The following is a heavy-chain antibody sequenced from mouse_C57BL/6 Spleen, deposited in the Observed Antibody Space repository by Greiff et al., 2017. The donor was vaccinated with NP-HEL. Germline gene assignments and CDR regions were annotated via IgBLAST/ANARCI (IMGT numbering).Heavy chain of an antibody. Sequence: QVQLKQSGAELARPGASVKMSCKASGYTFTSYTMHWVKQRPGQGLEWIGYINPSSGYTKSNQKFKDKATLTADKSSSTAYMQLISLTSEDSAVYYCARSGGFPWFAYWGQGTLVTVSA. J-gene: IGHJ3*01. CDR3: ARSGGFPWFAY. V-gene: IGHV1-4*01. D-gene: IGHD3-2*02. CDR2: INPSSGYT. CDR1: GYTFTSYT.